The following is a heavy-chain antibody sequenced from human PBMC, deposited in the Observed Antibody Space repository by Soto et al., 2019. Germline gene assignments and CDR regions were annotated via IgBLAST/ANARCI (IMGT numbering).Heavy chain of an antibody. CDR3: ARGNHHDYIWGSYSSDY. Sequence: GASVKVSCKASGYTFTSYGISWVRQAPGQGLEWMGWMNAYNGNTNYAQKFQGRVTMTRNTSMSTAYMELSSLRSEDTAVYYCARGNHHDYIWGSYSSDYWGQGTLVTVSS. CDR2: MNAYNGNT. CDR1: GYTFTSYG. V-gene: IGHV1-18*01. D-gene: IGHD3-16*01. J-gene: IGHJ4*02.